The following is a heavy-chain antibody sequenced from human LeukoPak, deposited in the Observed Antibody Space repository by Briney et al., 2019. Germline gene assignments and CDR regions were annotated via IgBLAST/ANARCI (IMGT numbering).Heavy chain of an antibody. D-gene: IGHD3-22*01. CDR3: ARESSGYDSDY. J-gene: IGHJ4*02. CDR2: ISSSSSYI. V-gene: IGHV3-21*01. Sequence: GGSLRLSCAASGFTFTSFAMSWVRQAPGKGLEWVSAISSSSSYIYYADSVKGRFAISRDNAKNSLYLQMNSLRAEDTAVYYCARESSGYDSDYWGQGTLVTVSS. CDR1: GFTFTSFA.